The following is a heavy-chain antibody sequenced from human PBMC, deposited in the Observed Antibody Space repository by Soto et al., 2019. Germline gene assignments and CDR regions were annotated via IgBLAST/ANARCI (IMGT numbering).Heavy chain of an antibody. CDR3: ARGRSGSYYNRRYYFDY. CDR2: INRSGST. D-gene: IGHD3-10*01. Sequence: QVQLQQWGAGLLKPSETLSLTCAVYGGSFSGYYWSWIRQPPGKGLEWIGEINRSGSTNYNPSLKSRVTISVDTSKNQFSLKLSSVTAADTAVYYCARGRSGSYYNRRYYFDYWGQGTLVTVSS. J-gene: IGHJ4*02. CDR1: GGSFSGYY. V-gene: IGHV4-34*01.